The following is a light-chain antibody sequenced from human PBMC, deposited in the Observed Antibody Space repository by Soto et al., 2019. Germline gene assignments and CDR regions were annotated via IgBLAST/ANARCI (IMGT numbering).Light chain of an antibody. Sequence: QSVLTQSPSASGTPGHRVTISCSGSSSNIGRNTVNWYQQFPGTAPKLLIYGNTQRPSGVPDRFSASKSGTSASLSISGLQSEDEAEYFCAVWDDSLNGLWVFGGGTKLTVL. J-gene: IGLJ3*02. CDR1: SSNIGRNT. CDR3: AVWDDSLNGLWV. V-gene: IGLV1-44*01. CDR2: GNT.